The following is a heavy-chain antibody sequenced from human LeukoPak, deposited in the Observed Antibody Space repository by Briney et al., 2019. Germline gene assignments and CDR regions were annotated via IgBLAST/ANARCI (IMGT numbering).Heavy chain of an antibody. Sequence: SETPSLTCTVSGGSVSSGSYYWSWIRQPPGKGLEWIGYIYYSGSTNYNPSLKSRVTISVDTSKNQFFLKLSSVTAADTAVYYYARGRLYYSGGSCYSYYYYGMDVWGKGTTVTVSS. D-gene: IGHD2-15*01. V-gene: IGHV4-61*01. J-gene: IGHJ6*04. CDR2: IYYSGST. CDR1: GGSVSSGSYY. CDR3: ARGRLYYSGGSCYSYYYYGMDV.